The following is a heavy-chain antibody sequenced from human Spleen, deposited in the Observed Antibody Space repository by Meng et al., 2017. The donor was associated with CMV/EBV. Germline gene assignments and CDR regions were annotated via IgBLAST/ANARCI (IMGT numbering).Heavy chain of an antibody. CDR2: MNPNSGNT. J-gene: IGHJ4*02. V-gene: IGHV1-8*02. CDR3: ARGQFLGITGTIGFGY. CDR1: GYTFTGYY. Sequence: ASVKVSCKASGYTFTGYYMHWVRQAPGQGLEWMGWMNPNSGNTGYAQKFQGRVTMTRNTSISTAYMELSSLRSEDTAVYYCARGQFLGITGTIGFGYWGQGTLVTVSS. D-gene: IGHD1-7*01.